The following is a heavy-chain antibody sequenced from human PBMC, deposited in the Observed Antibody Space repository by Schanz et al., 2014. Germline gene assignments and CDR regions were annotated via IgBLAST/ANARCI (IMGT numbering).Heavy chain of an antibody. V-gene: IGHV3-30*18. CDR2: ISYHGSER. CDR3: AKSYDTSGYSGFDY. CDR1: GFSFSDYG. J-gene: IGHJ4*02. Sequence: QVQLVESGGGVVQPGRSLRLSCAGSGFSFSDYGMHWVRQAPGRGLEWVAVISYHGSERYYADSVKGRFTISRDNSKNTLYLQMNNLRTEGTAVYFCAKSYDTSGYSGFDYWGQGTLVTVSP. D-gene: IGHD3-22*01.